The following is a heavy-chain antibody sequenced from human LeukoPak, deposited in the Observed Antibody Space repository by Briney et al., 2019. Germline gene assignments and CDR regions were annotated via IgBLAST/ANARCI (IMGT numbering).Heavy chain of an antibody. CDR2: IKQDGSEQ. CDR1: GFTFSTYW. Sequence: GGSLRPSCAASGFTFSTYWMSWVRQAPGKGLEWVAIIKQDGSEQFYVDSVKGRFTISRDNAKNSLYLQMNSLRAEDTAVYYCARGDYYDSGTSFTDAFDIWGQGTMVTVSS. CDR3: ARGDYYDSGTSFTDAFDI. J-gene: IGHJ3*02. D-gene: IGHD3-10*01. V-gene: IGHV3-7*04.